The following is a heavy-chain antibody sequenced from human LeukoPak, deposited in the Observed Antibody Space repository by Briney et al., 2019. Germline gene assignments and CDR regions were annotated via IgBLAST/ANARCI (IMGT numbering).Heavy chain of an antibody. Sequence: PGRSLRLSCAASGLTFSSYAMHWVRQAPGKGLEWVAVISYDGSNKYYAGSVKGRFTISRDNSKNTLYLQMNSLRAEDTAVHYCARANRQQWLVTPFDYWGQGTLVTVSS. CDR3: ARANRQQWLVTPFDY. D-gene: IGHD6-19*01. V-gene: IGHV3-30*04. CDR1: GLTFSSYA. J-gene: IGHJ4*02. CDR2: ISYDGSNK.